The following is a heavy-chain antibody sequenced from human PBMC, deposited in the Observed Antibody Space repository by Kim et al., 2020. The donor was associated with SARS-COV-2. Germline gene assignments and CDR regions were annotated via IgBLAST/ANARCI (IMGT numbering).Heavy chain of an antibody. J-gene: IGHJ6*01. CDR3: AREGRKHWLARVDYYSFGMDV. Sequence: ASVKVSCKASGYIFTSYGISWVRQAPGQGLEWMGWISAYNGNTNYAQKLQGRVTMTTDTSTSTAYMQLRSLRSDDTAVYYCAREGRKHWLARVDYYSFGMDVWGQEATGALSS. V-gene: IGHV1-18*04. D-gene: IGHD6-19*01. CDR2: ISAYNGNT. CDR1: GYIFTSYG.